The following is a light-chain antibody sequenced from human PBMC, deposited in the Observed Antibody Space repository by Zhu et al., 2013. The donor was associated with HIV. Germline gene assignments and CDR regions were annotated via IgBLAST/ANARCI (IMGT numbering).Light chain of an antibody. CDR3: AAWDDSLSGGV. Sequence: QSVLAQPPSASGSPGQTVTISCSGRTSNIGRNTVNWYQQFPGTAPNLVMYSNDQRPSGVPERFSGSKSGTSASLAIRGLQPEDEADYYCAAWDDSLSGGVFGGGTKLTVL. V-gene: IGLV1-44*01. CDR2: SND. CDR1: TSNIGRNT. J-gene: IGLJ2*01.